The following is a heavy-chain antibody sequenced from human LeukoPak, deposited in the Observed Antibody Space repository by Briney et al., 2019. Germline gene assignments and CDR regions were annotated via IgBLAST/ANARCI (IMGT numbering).Heavy chain of an antibody. J-gene: IGHJ4*02. Sequence: PGGSLRLSCAASGFTFSDYYMSWIRQAPGKGLEWVSYVSSSGSTIYYADSVKGRFTISRDNAKNSLYLQMNSLRAEDTAVYYCARDPNYYDFWSSYSDYWGQGTLVTVSS. V-gene: IGHV3-11*01. CDR3: ARDPNYYDFWSSYSDY. D-gene: IGHD3-3*01. CDR1: GFTFSDYY. CDR2: VSSSGSTI.